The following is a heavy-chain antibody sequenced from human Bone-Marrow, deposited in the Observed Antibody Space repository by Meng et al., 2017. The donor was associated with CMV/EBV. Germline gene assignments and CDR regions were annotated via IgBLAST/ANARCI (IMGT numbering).Heavy chain of an antibody. Sequence: GESLKISCAASGFSFGSYEMNWVRQAPGKGLEWVSYISSSGSTIYYADSVKGRFTIPRDNAKNSLYLQMNSRRAEDTAVYYCARDLKDTYYDILTGYSYYYGMDVWGQGTTVTVSS. CDR1: GFSFGSYE. CDR3: ARDLKDTYYDILTGYSYYYGMDV. D-gene: IGHD3-9*01. CDR2: ISSSGSTI. V-gene: IGHV3-48*03. J-gene: IGHJ6*02.